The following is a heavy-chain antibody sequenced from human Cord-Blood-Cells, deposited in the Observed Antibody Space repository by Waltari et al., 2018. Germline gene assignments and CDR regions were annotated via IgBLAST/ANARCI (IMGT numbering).Heavy chain of an antibody. V-gene: IGHV4-34*01. CDR1: GGSFSGYY. CDR3: ARERDYIWGSYRSSFDY. D-gene: IGHD3-16*02. Sequence: QVQLQQWGAGLLKPSETLSLTCAVYGGSFSGYYWSWIRQHPGKGLEWIGEINHSGSTNYNPSLKSRVTISVDTSKNQFSLKLSSVTAADTAVYYCARERDYIWGSYRSSFDYWGQGTLVTVSS. CDR2: INHSGST. J-gene: IGHJ4*02.